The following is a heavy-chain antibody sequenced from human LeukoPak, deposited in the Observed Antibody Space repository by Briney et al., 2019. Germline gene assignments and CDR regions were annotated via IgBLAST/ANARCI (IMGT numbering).Heavy chain of an antibody. CDR3: AKGRGDGYNWRFDY. CDR1: GFIFSNYG. CDR2: ISGSGGST. V-gene: IGHV3-23*01. J-gene: IGHJ4*02. D-gene: IGHD5-24*01. Sequence: GGSLRLSCAASGFIFSNYGMSWVRQAPGKGLEWVSGISGSGGSTYYADSVKGRFTISRDNSKNTLYLQMSSLRAEDTAEYYCAKGRGDGYNWRFDYWGQGTPVTVSS.